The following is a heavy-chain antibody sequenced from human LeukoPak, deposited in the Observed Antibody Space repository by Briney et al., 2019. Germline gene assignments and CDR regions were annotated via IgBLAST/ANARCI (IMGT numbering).Heavy chain of an antibody. D-gene: IGHD1-26*01. CDR1: GFTFSSYA. CDR3: AKDKIVGDGRWDFDH. V-gene: IGHV3-23*01. Sequence: GGSLRLSCAASGFTFSSYAMGWVRQAPGKGLEWVSGIVGTSGNTYYADSVKGRFTIPRDISKSTLYLQMNSLRVEDTAQYYCAKDKIVGDGRWDFDHWGRGTLVTVSS. CDR2: IVGTSGNT. J-gene: IGHJ5*02.